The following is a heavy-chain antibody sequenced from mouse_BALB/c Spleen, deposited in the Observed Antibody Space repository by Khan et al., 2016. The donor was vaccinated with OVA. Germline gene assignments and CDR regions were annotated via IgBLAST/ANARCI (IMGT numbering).Heavy chain of an antibody. CDR2: IDPDNGDT. CDR1: GFNITDYY. CDR3: NACYFDD. J-gene: IGHJ2*01. Sequence: VQLKESGAELVRSGASVKLSCTASGFNITDYYMHWVKQRPEQGLEWIGWIDPDNGDTEYAPKFQGKATMTADTSSNTAYLQLSSLTSEDTAVDYGNACYFDDWGQGTTLTVSS. V-gene: IGHV14-4*02.